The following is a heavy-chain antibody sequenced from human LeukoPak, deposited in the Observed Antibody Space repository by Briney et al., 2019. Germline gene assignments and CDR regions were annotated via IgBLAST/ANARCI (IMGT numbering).Heavy chain of an antibody. J-gene: IGHJ4*02. CDR2: ISSRCCTI. CDR3: ERVNYAALFHS. D-gene: IGHD3-16*01. CDR1: GFTYSNYN. V-gene: IGHV3-48*01. Sequence: PGGSQTLLCGPSGFTYSNYNVIGLRQAPGRGLECIAYISSRCCTIYYADSVKGGFTISRDNAKKSLFLQMNSLSADDTALYYCERVNYAALFHSWGQGTLVTVSS.